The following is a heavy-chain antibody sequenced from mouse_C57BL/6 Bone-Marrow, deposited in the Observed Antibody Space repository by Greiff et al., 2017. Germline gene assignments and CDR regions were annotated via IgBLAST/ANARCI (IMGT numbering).Heavy chain of an antibody. V-gene: IGHV1-69*01. J-gene: IGHJ2*01. CDR1: GYTFTSYW. Sequence: QVQLQQPGAELVMPGASVKLSCKASGYTFTSYWMHWVKQRPGQGLEWIGEIDPSDSYTNYNQKFKGKSTLTVDKSSSTAYMQLSILTSEDSAVYCCARECTTVVAPFDYWGQGTTLTVSS. CDR3: ARECTTVVAPFDY. D-gene: IGHD1-1*01. CDR2: IDPSDSYT.